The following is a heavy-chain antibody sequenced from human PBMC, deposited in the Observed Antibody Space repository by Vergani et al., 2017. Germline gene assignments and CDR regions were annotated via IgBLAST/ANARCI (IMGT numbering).Heavy chain of an antibody. D-gene: IGHD3-10*01. J-gene: IGHJ5*02. V-gene: IGHV5-51*01. CDR3: ARRXYVHSWVASYFDP. CDR1: GFSFSSSW. CDR2: IYPGDSET. Sequence: EEQLVQSGPEVKKTGDSMRISCTGFGFSFSSSWIGWLRQTPGKGLQWIGIIYPGDSETRYSPSFQGQVTISADRSKSTAYLPWTSRKASDNAINYCARRXYVHSWVASYFDPWGQGTQVTVSS.